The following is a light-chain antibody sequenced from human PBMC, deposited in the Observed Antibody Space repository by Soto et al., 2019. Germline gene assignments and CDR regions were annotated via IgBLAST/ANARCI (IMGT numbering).Light chain of an antibody. Sequence: DIQMTQSPSTLSASVGDRVTITCLASQCISSWLAGYQQKPGKDPKRLIYDDCSLESGVPSRFSGSGSGTEFPLPPSSLQPDDCAPYYCQQYNSDSLYTFGQGTKLEIK. CDR1: QCISSW. J-gene: IGKJ2*01. CDR3: QQYNSDSLYT. CDR2: DDC. V-gene: IGKV1-5*01.